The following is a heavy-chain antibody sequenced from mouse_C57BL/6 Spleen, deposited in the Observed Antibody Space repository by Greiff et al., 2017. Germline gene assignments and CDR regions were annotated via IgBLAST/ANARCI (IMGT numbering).Heavy chain of an antibody. CDR2: IWWDDDK. D-gene: IGHD1-1*01. V-gene: IGHV8-8*01. CDR1: GFSLSTFGMG. J-gene: IGHJ4*01. CDR3: ARIAPYYYGSSYSYAMDY. Sequence: QVQLKESGPGILQPSQTLSLTCSFSGFSLSTFGMGVGWIRQPSGKGLEWLAHIWWDDDKYYNPALKSRLTISKDTSKNQVFRKIANVDTADTATYYCARIAPYYYGSSYSYAMDYWGQGTSVTVSS.